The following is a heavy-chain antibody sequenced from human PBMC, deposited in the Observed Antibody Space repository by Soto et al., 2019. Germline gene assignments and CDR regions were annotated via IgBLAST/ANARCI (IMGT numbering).Heavy chain of an antibody. CDR1: GFTFSSYG. J-gene: IGHJ6*02. CDR2: IWYDGSNK. CDR3: ARADIVVVAATIRYYYYGMDV. Sequence: QVQLVESGGGVVQPGRSLRLSCAASGFTFSSYGMHWVRQAPGKGLEWVAVIWYDGSNKYYADSVKGRFTISRDNSKNTLYLQMNSLRAEDTAVYYCARADIVVVAATIRYYYYGMDVWGQGTTVTVSS. D-gene: IGHD2-15*01. V-gene: IGHV3-33*01.